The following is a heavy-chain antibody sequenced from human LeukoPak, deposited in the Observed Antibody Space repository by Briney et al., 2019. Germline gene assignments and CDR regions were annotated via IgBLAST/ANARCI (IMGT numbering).Heavy chain of an antibody. CDR3: ARHFDSSGRLDS. D-gene: IGHD3-22*01. J-gene: IGHJ4*02. CDR1: GGSISGYY. CDR2: IYYSGST. Sequence: SETLSPTCTVSGGSISGYYWSWIRQPPGKGLEWIGYIYYSGSTNYNPSLKSRVAISVDTSKNQFSLKLSSVTAADTAVYFCARHFDSSGRLDSWGQGTLVTVSS. V-gene: IGHV4-59*01.